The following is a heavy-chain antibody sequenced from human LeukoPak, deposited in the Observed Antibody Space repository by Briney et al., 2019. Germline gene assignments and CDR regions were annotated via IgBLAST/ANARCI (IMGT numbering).Heavy chain of an antibody. J-gene: IGHJ4*02. Sequence: SVKVSCKASGGTFSSYAISWGRQAPGQGLEWMGRIIPIFGTANYAQKFQGRVTITTDESTSTAYMELSSLRSEDTAVYYCARVRHDYYDSSGHLFDYWGQGTLVTVSS. CDR3: ARVRHDYYDSSGHLFDY. CDR1: GGTFSSYA. CDR2: IIPIFGTA. V-gene: IGHV1-69*05. D-gene: IGHD3-22*01.